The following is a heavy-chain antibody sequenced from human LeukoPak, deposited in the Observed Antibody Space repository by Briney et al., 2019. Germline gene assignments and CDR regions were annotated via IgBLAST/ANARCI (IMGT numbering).Heavy chain of an antibody. D-gene: IGHD3-3*01. CDR3: AKERGWGYDFWSGNYGMDV. J-gene: IGHJ6*02. CDR2: ISYDGSKK. CDR1: GFTFSSYG. V-gene: IGHV3-30*18. Sequence: PGGSLRLSCAASGFTFSSYGMHWVRQAPGKGLEWVAVISYDGSKKYYGDSVKGRFTISRDSSKNTLYLQMNSLRAEDTAVYYCAKERGWGYDFWSGNYGMDVWGQGTTVTVSS.